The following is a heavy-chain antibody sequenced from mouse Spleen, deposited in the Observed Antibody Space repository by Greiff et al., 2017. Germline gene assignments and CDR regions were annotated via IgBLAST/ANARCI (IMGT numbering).Heavy chain of an antibody. Sequence: EVKLVESGGGLVKPGGSLKLSCAASGFTFSSYAMSWVRQTPEKRLEWVATISSGGSYTYYPDSVKGRFTISRDNAKNTLYLQMSSLRSEDTAMYYCARDYYGTPYYFDYWGQGTTLTVSS. CDR3: ARDYYGTPYYFDY. CDR1: GFTFSSYA. D-gene: IGHD1-1*01. J-gene: IGHJ2*01. V-gene: IGHV5-9-1*01. CDR2: ISSGGSYT.